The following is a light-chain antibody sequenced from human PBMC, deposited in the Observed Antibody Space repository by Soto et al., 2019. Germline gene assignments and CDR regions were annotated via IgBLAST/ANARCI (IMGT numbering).Light chain of an antibody. CDR3: LQHHDYPPT. Sequence: DIQMTQSPSSLSAYVGDRVTITCRASQGIKADLGWFQQKPGKAPKRLIYSASSLQSGVPSRFSGSGSGTQFTLTISSLQPEDFATYFCLQHHDYPPTFGQGTKVEIK. J-gene: IGKJ1*01. CDR1: QGIKAD. V-gene: IGKV1-17*01. CDR2: SAS.